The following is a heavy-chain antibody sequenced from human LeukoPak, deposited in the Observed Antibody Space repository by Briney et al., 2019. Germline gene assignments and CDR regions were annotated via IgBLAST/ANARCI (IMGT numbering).Heavy chain of an antibody. J-gene: IGHJ4*02. CDR1: GFIFSSYW. Sequence: GGSLRLSCAASGFIFSSYWMSWVRQAPGRGLEWVSAISGSGGRTYYADSVKGRFTISRDNSKNTLYLQMNSLRAEDTAVYYCTRHPPGTDWGQGTLVTVSS. D-gene: IGHD1-1*01. CDR3: TRHPPGTD. CDR2: ISGSGGRT. V-gene: IGHV3-23*01.